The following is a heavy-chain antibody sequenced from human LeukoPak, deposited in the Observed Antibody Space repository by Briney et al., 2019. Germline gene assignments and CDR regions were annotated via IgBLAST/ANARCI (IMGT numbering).Heavy chain of an antibody. CDR1: GFSLSTSGVG. J-gene: IGHJ4*02. V-gene: IGHV2-5*02. D-gene: IGHD3-16*02. CDR2: IHWDDDK. CDR3: ALVISSQYYFDY. Sequence: SGPTLVKPTQTLTLTCTFSGFSLSTSGVGVGWIRQPPGKALEWLALIHWDDDKRYSPSLKSRLTITKDTSKNQVVLTMTNMDPVDTATYYCALVISSQYYFDYWGQGTLVTVSS.